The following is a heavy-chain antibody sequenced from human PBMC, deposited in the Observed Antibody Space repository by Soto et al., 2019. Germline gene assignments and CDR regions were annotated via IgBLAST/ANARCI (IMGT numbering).Heavy chain of an antibody. V-gene: IGHV3-48*01. CDR1: GFTFSSYS. Sequence: GGSLRLSCAASGFTFSSYSMNWVRQAPGKGLEWVSYISSSSSTIYYADSVKGRFTISRDNSKNTLYLQMNSLRAEDTSVYYCAKVPVAAAGIYFGGFDYWGQGTLVTVSS. CDR3: AKVPVAAAGIYFGGFDY. D-gene: IGHD6-13*01. J-gene: IGHJ4*02. CDR2: ISSSSSTI.